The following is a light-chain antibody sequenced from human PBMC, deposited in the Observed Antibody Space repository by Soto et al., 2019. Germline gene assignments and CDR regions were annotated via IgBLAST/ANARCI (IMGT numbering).Light chain of an antibody. CDR3: QQSYRDPWT. V-gene: IGKV1-39*01. J-gene: IGKJ1*01. CDR1: QNIGNY. CDR2: AAS. Sequence: DIQMTQSPSSLSASVGDRVTITCRASQNIGNYLNWYQRKPGKAPNLLIFAASSLQSWVPSRFSGIGSGTDFTLTMDSLQPEDFASYYWQQSYRDPWTFGQGTKVEIK.